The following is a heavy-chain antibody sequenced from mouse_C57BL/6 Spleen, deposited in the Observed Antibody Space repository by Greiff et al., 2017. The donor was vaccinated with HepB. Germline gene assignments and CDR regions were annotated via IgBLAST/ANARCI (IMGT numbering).Heavy chain of an antibody. CDR3: AMTLIYYDSFDY. CDR2: IHPSDSDT. CDR1: GYTFTSYW. D-gene: IGHD2-4*01. V-gene: IGHV1-74*01. J-gene: IGHJ2*01. Sequence: QVHVKQPGAELVKPGASVKVSCKASGYTFTSYWMHWVKQRPGQGLEWIGRIHPSDSDTNYNQKFKGKATLTVDKSSSTAYMQLSSLTSEDSAVYYCAMTLIYYDSFDYWGQRTTLTVSS.